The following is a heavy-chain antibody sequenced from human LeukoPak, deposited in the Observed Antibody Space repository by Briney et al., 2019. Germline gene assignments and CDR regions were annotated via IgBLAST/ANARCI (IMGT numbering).Heavy chain of an antibody. CDR2: IYYSGST. J-gene: IGHJ4*02. CDR1: GGSISSSSYY. D-gene: IGHD3-22*01. Sequence: PSETLSLTCTVSGGSISSSSYYWGWIRQPPGKGLEWIGSIYYSGSTYYNPSLKSRVTISVDTSKNQFSLKLSSVTAADTAVYYCARDLAVLGYFHFDYWGQGTLVTVSS. V-gene: IGHV4-39*07. CDR3: ARDLAVLGYFHFDY.